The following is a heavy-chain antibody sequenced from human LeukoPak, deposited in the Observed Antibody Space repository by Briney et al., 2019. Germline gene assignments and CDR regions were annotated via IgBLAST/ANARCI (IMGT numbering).Heavy chain of an antibody. CDR1: GGSISSYY. CDR2: IYYSGST. V-gene: IGHV4-59*12. D-gene: IGHD6-13*01. J-gene: IGHJ5*02. Sequence: PSETLSLTCTVSGGSISSYYWSWIRQPPGKGLEWIGYIYYSGSTYYNPSLKSRISMSVDTSKNQFSLKLNSVTAADTAVYYCARDLAAAGSFDPWGQGTLVTVSS. CDR3: ARDLAAAGSFDP.